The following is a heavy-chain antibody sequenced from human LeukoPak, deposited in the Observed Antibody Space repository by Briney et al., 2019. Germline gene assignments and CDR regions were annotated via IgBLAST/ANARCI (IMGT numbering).Heavy chain of an antibody. CDR3: ARAQGYSSGWYGFYYYYGMDV. CDR2: INAGNGNT. Sequence: ASVKVSCKASGYTFTSHAMHWVRQAPGQRLEWMGWINAGNGNTKYSQKFQGRVTITRDTSASTAYMELSSLRSEDTAVYYCARAQGYSSGWYGFYYYYGMDVRGQGTTVTVSS. V-gene: IGHV1-3*01. J-gene: IGHJ6*02. CDR1: GYTFTSHA. D-gene: IGHD6-19*01.